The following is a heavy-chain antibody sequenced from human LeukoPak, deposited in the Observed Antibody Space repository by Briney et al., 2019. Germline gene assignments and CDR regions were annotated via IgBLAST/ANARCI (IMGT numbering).Heavy chain of an antibody. D-gene: IGHD3-10*01. V-gene: IGHV2-70*11. CDR1: GFSLSTSGMC. CDR2: IDWDDDK. CDR3: ARITYGSGSYEEVDYFDY. Sequence: SGPALVKPTQTLTLTCTFSGFSLSTSGMCVSWIRQPPGKALEWLARIDWDDDKYYSTSLKTRLTISKDTSKNQVVLTMTNMDPVDTATYYCARITYGSGSYEEVDYFDYRGQGTLVTVSS. J-gene: IGHJ4*02.